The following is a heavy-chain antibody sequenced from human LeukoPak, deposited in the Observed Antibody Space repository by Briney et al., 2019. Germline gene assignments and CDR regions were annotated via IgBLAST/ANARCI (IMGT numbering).Heavy chain of an antibody. J-gene: IGHJ6*03. D-gene: IGHD3-3*01. CDR1: GGSLSGNF. Sequence: SETLSLTCAVYGGSLSGNFWSWIRQPPGKGLEWIGEISHSGSTNYSPSLKSRVTISVDTSKNQFSLKLSSVTAADTAVYYCARLSSSGLRFLETYYMDVWGKGTTVTVSS. CDR2: ISHSGST. CDR3: ARLSSSGLRFLETYYMDV. V-gene: IGHV4-34*01.